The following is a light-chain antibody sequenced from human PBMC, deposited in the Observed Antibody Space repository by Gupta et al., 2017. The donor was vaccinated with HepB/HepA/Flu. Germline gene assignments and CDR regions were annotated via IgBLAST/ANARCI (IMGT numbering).Light chain of an antibody. CDR2: DVS. J-gene: IGLJ3*02. CDR3: SSYAGSNNLV. CDR1: SSDVGGYNY. V-gene: IGLV2-8*01. Sequence: QSALTQPPSASGAPGQSVTISCTGTSSDVGGYNYVSGHQHTPAKPPILMIYDVSNRAAGAPDRFSASKSGTTASLTISGLQAEEEAYYYCSSYAGSNNLVFGGGTKLTVL.